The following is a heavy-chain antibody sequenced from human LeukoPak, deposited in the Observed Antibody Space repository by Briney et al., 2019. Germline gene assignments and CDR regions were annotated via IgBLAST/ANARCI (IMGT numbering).Heavy chain of an antibody. V-gene: IGHV4-38-2*01. CDR2: IYYSGST. CDR3: ARGARGYSYG. CDR1: GYSISSGSF. D-gene: IGHD5-18*01. J-gene: IGHJ4*02. Sequence: SETLSLTCAVFGYSISSGSFWGWIRQPPGKGLEWIGYIYYSGSTNYNPSLKSRVTISLDTSKNQFSLKLSSVIAADTAVYYCARGARGYSYGWGQGTRVTVSS.